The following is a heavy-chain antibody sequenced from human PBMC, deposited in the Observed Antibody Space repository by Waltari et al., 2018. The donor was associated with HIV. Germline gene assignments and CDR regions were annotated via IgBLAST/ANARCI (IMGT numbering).Heavy chain of an antibody. Sequence: QLQLRESGPRLVKPLETLAPNCSVSGGSITTYLWNWYRQPPGKGLEWIGYIHSPGRTNYNPSLKSRVTISVDTSKTVFSLQLKSVTAADTAIYYCARGIFGGNPGYWGRGTLITVS. CDR1: GGSITTYL. V-gene: IGHV4-59*01. D-gene: IGHD2-15*01. J-gene: IGHJ4*02. CDR2: IHSPGRT. CDR3: ARGIFGGNPGY.